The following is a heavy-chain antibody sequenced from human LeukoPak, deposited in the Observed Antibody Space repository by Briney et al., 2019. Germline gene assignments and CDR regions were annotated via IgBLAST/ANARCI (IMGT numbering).Heavy chain of an antibody. CDR3: AKNIGGLDY. V-gene: IGHV3-21*04. J-gene: IGHJ4*02. CDR2: ISSSSSYI. CDR1: GFTFSSYS. Sequence: GGSLRLSCAASGFTFSSYSMNWVRQAPGKGLEWVSSISSSSSYIYYADSVKGRFTISRDNSKNTLYLQMNSLRVEDAVLYYCAKNIGGLDYWGQGTLVTVSS. D-gene: IGHD2/OR15-2a*01.